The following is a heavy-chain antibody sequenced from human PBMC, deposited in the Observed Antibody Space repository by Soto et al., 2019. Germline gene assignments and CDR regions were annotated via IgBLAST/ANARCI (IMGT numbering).Heavy chain of an antibody. CDR1: GFTFSSYW. V-gene: IGHV3-7*03. CDR3: AREVYDFWSGYYAPNFDS. Sequence: GGSPRLSCAASGFTFSSYWMSWVRQAPGKGLEWVANIKQDGSEKYYVDSVKGRFTISRDNAKNSLYLQMNSLRAEDTAVYYCAREVYDFWSGYYAPNFDSWGQGTLVSVSS. J-gene: IGHJ4*02. CDR2: IKQDGSEK. D-gene: IGHD3-3*01.